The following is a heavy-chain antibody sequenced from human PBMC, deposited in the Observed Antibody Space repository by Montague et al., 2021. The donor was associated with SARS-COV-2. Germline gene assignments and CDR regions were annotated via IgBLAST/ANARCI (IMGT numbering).Heavy chain of an antibody. CDR2: ISWNSGFL. D-gene: IGHD2/OR15-2a*01. V-gene: IGHV3-9*01. Sequence: SLRLSCAASGFIFDDYAVHWVRQAPGKGLEWVSGISWNSGFLGYADSVKGRFTISRDNAKNSLYLQMNSLRAEDTALYYCAKDTISTSGWQTYFDYWGQGTLVTVSS. J-gene: IGHJ4*02. CDR1: GFIFDDYA. CDR3: AKDTISTSGWQTYFDY.